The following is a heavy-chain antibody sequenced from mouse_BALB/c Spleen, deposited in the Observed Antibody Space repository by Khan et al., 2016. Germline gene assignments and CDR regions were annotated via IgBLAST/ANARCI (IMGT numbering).Heavy chain of an antibody. V-gene: IGHV14-3*02. CDR3: TSRGHRYYYGSTYAY. CDR2: IDPANGNT. J-gene: IGHJ2*01. D-gene: IGHD1-1*01. CDR1: GFNIKDTF. Sequence: VQLKQSGAELVKPGASVKLSCTASGFNIKDTFMHWVKQRPEQGLEWIGRIDPANGNTRYEPKFQGKATITAETSSNTAYLQHSSLTSEDTAVYYRTSRGHRYYYGSTYAYWGQVTTLTVTS.